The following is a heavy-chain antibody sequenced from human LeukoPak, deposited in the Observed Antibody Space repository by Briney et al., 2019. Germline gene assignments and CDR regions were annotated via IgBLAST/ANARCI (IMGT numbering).Heavy chain of an antibody. CDR1: GGSISSYY. CDR2: IYSSGST. J-gene: IGHJ4*02. D-gene: IGHD6-19*01. CDR3: AKYGNSGWVIDS. V-gene: IGHV4-59*08. Sequence: PSETLSLTCTVSGGSISSYYWSWIRQPPGKGLEWIAYIYSSGSTSYNPSLKSRVTISVDTSKNQFSLKLTSVTAADTAVYFCAKYGNSGWVIDSWGQGTLVTVSS.